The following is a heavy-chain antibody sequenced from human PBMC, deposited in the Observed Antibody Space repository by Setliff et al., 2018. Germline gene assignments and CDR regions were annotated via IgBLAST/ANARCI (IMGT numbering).Heavy chain of an antibody. Sequence: SETLSLTCAASGGTLSYYYWTWIRQPPGKGLEWVGEINHTGTTKYNPSLQSRVTISIDTSKDQFSLTVTSVTAADTAMYYCARGRNVAARLLDSWGQGTLVTV. J-gene: IGHJ4*02. D-gene: IGHD6-6*01. CDR2: INHTGTT. CDR3: ARGRNVAARLLDS. CDR1: GGTLSYYY. V-gene: IGHV4-34*01.